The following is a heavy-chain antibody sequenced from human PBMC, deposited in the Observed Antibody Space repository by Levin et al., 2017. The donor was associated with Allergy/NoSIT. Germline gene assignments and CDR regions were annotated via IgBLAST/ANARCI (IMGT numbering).Heavy chain of an antibody. Sequence: GESLKISCAASGFTFSSYVMNRVRQAPGKGLEWVSSIRDTGNTAYYADSVKGRFTISRDNSKKTVSLQMNSLRAEDTAIYYCAKSTRVEDRKWAYYGMDVWGQGTTVTVSS. CDR3: AKSTRVEDRKWAYYGMDV. CDR2: IRDTGNTA. D-gene: IGHD4-17*01. V-gene: IGHV3-23*01. J-gene: IGHJ6*01. CDR1: GFTFSSYV.